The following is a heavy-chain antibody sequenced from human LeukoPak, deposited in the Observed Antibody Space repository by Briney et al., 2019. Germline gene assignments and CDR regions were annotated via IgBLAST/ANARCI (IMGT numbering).Heavy chain of an antibody. CDR3: ARGLGAPLYYYDSSGQGNYFDY. CDR1: GDSISSYY. Sequence: SETLSLTCTVTGDSISSYYWSWIRQPPGKGLEWIGYIYYSGSTNYNPSLKSRFTMSVDTSKNQFSLKLSSVTAADTAVYYCARGLGAPLYYYDSSGQGNYFDYWGQGTLVTVSS. D-gene: IGHD3-22*01. V-gene: IGHV4-59*12. J-gene: IGHJ4*02. CDR2: IYYSGST.